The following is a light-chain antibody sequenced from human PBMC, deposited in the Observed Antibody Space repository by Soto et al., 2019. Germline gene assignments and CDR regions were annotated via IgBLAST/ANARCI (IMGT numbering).Light chain of an antibody. Sequence: EIVMTQSPATLSVSPGERATLSCRASPSISTDLAWYQQKAGQAPRLLIYDASTRATGVPARFSGSGSGTEFTLTISSLQSEDFAVYYCQHYNNWPLTFGQGTKLEIK. V-gene: IGKV3-15*01. CDR2: DAS. CDR3: QHYNNWPLT. J-gene: IGKJ2*01. CDR1: PSISTD.